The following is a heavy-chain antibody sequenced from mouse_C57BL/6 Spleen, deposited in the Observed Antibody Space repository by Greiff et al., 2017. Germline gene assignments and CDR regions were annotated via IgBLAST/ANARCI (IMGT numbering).Heavy chain of an antibody. J-gene: IGHJ1*03. D-gene: IGHD2-3*01. Sequence: EVKLMESGGGLVKPGGSLTLSCAASGFTFSDYGMHWVRPAPEKGLEWVAYISSGSSTIYYADTVKGRFTISRDNAKNTLFLQMTSLRSEDTAMYYCASYDGYSYWYFDVWGTGTTVTVSS. CDR3: ASYDGYSYWYFDV. CDR2: ISSGSSTI. CDR1: GFTFSDYG. V-gene: IGHV5-17*01.